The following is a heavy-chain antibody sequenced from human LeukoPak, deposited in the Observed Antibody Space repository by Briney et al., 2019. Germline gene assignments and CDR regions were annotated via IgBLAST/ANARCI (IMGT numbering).Heavy chain of an antibody. CDR1: GFTFSSYW. V-gene: IGHV3-74*01. D-gene: IGHD6-19*01. CDR2: LNGDGSST. CDR3: ARDTSGYSSGWYRYFDL. Sequence: GGSLRLSCAVSGFTFSSYWMYWVRQAPGKGLVWVSRLNGDGSSTSHADSVKGRFTISRDNAKNTLFLQMNNLSAEDTAVYYCARDTSGYSSGWYRYFDLWGRGTLVTVSS. J-gene: IGHJ2*01.